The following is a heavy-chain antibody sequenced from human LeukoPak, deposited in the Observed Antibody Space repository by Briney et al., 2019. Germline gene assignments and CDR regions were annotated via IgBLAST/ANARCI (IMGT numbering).Heavy chain of an antibody. D-gene: IGHD3-10*01. CDR3: ARDRSHVRDFDY. Sequence: VASVKVSCKASGYTFTGYYMHWVRQAPGQGLEWMGWINPNSGVTNYAQKFQGRVTMTRDTSISTAYMDLSRLTSDDTAVYYCARDRSHVRDFDYWGQGTLATVSS. V-gene: IGHV1-2*02. CDR1: GYTFTGYY. J-gene: IGHJ4*02. CDR2: INPNSGVT.